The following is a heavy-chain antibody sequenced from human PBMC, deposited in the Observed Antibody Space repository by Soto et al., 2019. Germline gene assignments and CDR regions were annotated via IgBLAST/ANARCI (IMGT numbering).Heavy chain of an antibody. CDR2: ISSSSSYI. D-gene: IGHD4-4*01. Sequence: EVQLVESGGGLVKPGGSLRLSCAASGFTFSSYSMNWVRQAPGKGLEWVSSISSSSSYIYYADSVKGRFTISRDNAKNSLYLQMNSLRAEDAAVYYCARWTTQNAAFDIWGQGTMVTVSS. J-gene: IGHJ3*02. CDR3: ARWTTQNAAFDI. V-gene: IGHV3-21*01. CDR1: GFTFSSYS.